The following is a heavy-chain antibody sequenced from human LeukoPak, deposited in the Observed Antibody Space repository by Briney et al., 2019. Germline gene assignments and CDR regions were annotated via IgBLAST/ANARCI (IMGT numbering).Heavy chain of an antibody. Sequence: SQTLSLTCAISGDSVSSNSAAWNWIRQSPSRGLEWLGRTYYRSKWSNNYAVSVKSRITINSDTSKNQFALQLNSVTPEDTAVYYCARGSNDHRDYSFDYWGQGTLVTVSS. J-gene: IGHJ4*02. CDR3: ARGSNDHRDYSFDY. CDR1: GDSVSSNSAA. CDR2: TYYRSKWSN. V-gene: IGHV6-1*01. D-gene: IGHD4-17*01.